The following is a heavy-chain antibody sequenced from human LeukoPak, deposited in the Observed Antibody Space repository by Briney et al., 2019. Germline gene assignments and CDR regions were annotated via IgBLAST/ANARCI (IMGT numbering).Heavy chain of an antibody. V-gene: IGHV3-7*01. J-gene: IGHJ4*02. Sequence: PGGSLRLSCAASGFTFSSYGMRWVRQAPGKGLEWVANIKQDGSEKYCVDSVKGRFTISRDNAKNSLYLQMNSLTVEDTAVYYCASHSSWRFEYWGQGTLVTVSS. CDR1: GFTFSSYG. CDR3: ASHSSWRFEY. D-gene: IGHD6-13*01. CDR2: IKQDGSEK.